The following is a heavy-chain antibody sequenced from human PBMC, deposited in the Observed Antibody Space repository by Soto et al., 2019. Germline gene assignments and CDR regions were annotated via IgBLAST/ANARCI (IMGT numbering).Heavy chain of an antibody. J-gene: IGHJ5*02. CDR3: AKDGVRTMTTAEGWFDP. V-gene: IGHV3-23*01. Sequence: GGSLRLSCAASGFTFSSYAMSWVRQAPGKGLEWVSAISGSGGSTYYADSVKGRFTISRDNSKNTLYLQMNSLRAEDTAVYYCAKDGVRTMTTAEGWFDPWGQGTLVTVSS. CDR2: ISGSGGST. CDR1: GFTFSSYA. D-gene: IGHD4-4*01.